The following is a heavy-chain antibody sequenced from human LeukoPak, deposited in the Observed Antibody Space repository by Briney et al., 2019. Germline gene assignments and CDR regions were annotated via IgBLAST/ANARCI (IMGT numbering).Heavy chain of an antibody. J-gene: IGHJ4*02. Sequence: SQTLSLTCTVSGGSISSGSYYWSWIRQPAGKGLEWIGRIYTSGSTNYNPSLKSRVTISVDTSKNQFSLKLSSVTAADTAVYYCARQGFVLRYFDWLLASHYYFDYWGQGTLVTVSS. CDR2: IYTSGST. CDR3: ARQGFVLRYFDWLLASHYYFDY. V-gene: IGHV4-61*02. CDR1: GGSISSGSYY. D-gene: IGHD3-9*01.